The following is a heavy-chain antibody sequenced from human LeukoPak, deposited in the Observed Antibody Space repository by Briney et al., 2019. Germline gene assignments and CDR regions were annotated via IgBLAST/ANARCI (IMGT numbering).Heavy chain of an antibody. J-gene: IGHJ4*02. Sequence: GGSLRLSCAASGFTFGSYGMHWVRQAPGKGLEWVAFIRYDGSNKYYADSVKGRFTISRDNSKNTLYLQMNSLRAEDTAVYYCAKMSSDMVYFDYWGQGTLVTVSS. V-gene: IGHV3-30*02. D-gene: IGHD2-15*01. CDR1: GFTFGSYG. CDR2: IRYDGSNK. CDR3: AKMSSDMVYFDY.